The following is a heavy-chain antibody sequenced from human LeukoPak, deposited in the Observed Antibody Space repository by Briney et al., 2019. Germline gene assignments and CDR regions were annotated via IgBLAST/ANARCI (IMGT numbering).Heavy chain of an antibody. J-gene: IGHJ4*02. D-gene: IGHD1-26*01. Sequence: GGSLRLSCAASGFTLSEHYMDWVRQAPEKGLEWVATISGSGGGTYYADSVKGRFTISRDDSKNTLYLQMNSLRAEDTAVYYCAKDLGRYRNNYFDYWGQGTLVTVSS. V-gene: IGHV3-23*01. CDR3: AKDLGRYRNNYFDY. CDR2: ISGSGGGT. CDR1: GFTLSEHY.